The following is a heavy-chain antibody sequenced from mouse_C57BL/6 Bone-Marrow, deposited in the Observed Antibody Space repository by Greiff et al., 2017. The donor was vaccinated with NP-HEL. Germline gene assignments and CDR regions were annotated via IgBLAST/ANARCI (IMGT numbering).Heavy chain of an antibody. J-gene: IGHJ2*01. CDR3: ASKDYGGFDY. Sequence: VQLKQSGPELVKPGASVKMSCKASGYTFTDYNMHWVKQSHGKSLEWIGYINPNNGGTSYNQKFKGKATLTVNKSSSTAYMELRSLTSEDSAVYYCASKDYGGFDYWGQGTTLTVSS. D-gene: IGHD1-1*01. CDR2: INPNNGGT. CDR1: GYTFTDYN. V-gene: IGHV1-22*01.